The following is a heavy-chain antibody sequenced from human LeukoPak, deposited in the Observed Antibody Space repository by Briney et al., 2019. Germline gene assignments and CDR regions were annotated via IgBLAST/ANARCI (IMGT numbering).Heavy chain of an antibody. CDR1: GGSMSSDY. CDR2: IHYSGRT. V-gene: IGHV4-59*08. CDR3: ATLRGSGSAVFDN. D-gene: IGHD2-15*01. J-gene: IGHJ4*02. Sequence: PSETLSLTCSVSGGSMSSDYWSWIRQPPGKRLEWIAYIHYSGRTDYSPSLKSRVTISMDTSKTQLSLKLSSVTAADTAVYYCATLRGSGSAVFDNWGQGTLVTVSS.